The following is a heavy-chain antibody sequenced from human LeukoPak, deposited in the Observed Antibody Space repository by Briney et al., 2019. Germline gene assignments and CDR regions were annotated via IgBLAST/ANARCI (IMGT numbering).Heavy chain of an antibody. CDR1: AFTVSNNY. Sequence: GGSLRLSCAASAFTVSNNYMSWLRQAPGKGLEWVSVIYSGGGTYYADSVKGRFTISRDNSKNTLYLQMNSLRAEDTAVYYCARDSGGSYYTDYWGQGTLVTVSS. D-gene: IGHD1-26*01. V-gene: IGHV3-66*01. J-gene: IGHJ4*02. CDR2: IYSGGGT. CDR3: ARDSGGSYYTDY.